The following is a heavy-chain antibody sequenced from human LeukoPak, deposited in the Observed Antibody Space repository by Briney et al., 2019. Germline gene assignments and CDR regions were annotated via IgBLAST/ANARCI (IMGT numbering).Heavy chain of an antibody. D-gene: IGHD4-17*01. CDR2: MKQDGSEI. J-gene: IGHJ4*02. Sequence: GGSLRLSCAASGFTFSNYWMSWIRQAPGKGLEWVANMKQDGSEINYVGSVKGRFTISRDNAKNSLYLQMNSLRAEDTAVYYCAKDPQNFYGDHFDYWGQGTLVTVSS. CDR1: GFTFSNYW. CDR3: AKDPQNFYGDHFDY. V-gene: IGHV3-7*03.